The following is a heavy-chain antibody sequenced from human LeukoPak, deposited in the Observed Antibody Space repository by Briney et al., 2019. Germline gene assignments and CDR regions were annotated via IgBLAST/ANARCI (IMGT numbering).Heavy chain of an antibody. CDR3: AKDGFYCSSTSCYGDY. V-gene: IGHV3-23*01. CDR2: ISGSGGST. CDR1: GFTFSSYA. Sequence: GGSLRLSCAASGFTFSSYAMSWVRQAPGKGLECVSAISGSGGSTYYADSVKGRFTISRDNSKNTLYLQMNSLRAEDTAVYYCAKDGFYCSSTSCYGDYWGQGTLVTVSS. D-gene: IGHD2-2*01. J-gene: IGHJ4*02.